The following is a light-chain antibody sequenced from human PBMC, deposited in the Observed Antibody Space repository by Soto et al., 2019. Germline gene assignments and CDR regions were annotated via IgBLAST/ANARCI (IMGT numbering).Light chain of an antibody. CDR1: SSDFGIYSR. Sequence: QSALTQPPSVSGSPGQSVTISCTGTSSDFGIYSRVSWYQQPPGTAPKLMIYEVTNRPSGVPDRFSGTKSGNTASLTISGLQAEDEADYYCSSYTTDTTLVFGGGTKLTVL. CDR2: EVT. J-gene: IGLJ2*01. V-gene: IGLV2-18*02. CDR3: SSYTTDTTLV.